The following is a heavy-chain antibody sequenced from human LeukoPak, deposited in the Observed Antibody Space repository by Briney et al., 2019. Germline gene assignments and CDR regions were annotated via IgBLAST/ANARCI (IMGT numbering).Heavy chain of an antibody. D-gene: IGHD2-2*01. CDR1: GFTVSNKY. CDR2: IYSDGGT. Sequence: GGSLRLSCATSGFTVSNKYMTWVRQAPGKGLEWVSVIYSDGGTYYADSVRGRFTISSDNTKNTLYLQMNSLRAEDTAVYYCARVRKEYQLLLFDYWGQGTLVTVSS. CDR3: ARVRKEYQLLLFDY. V-gene: IGHV3-66*01. J-gene: IGHJ4*02.